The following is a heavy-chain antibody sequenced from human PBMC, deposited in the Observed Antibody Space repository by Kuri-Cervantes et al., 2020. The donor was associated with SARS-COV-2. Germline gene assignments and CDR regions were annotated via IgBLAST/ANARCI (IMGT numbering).Heavy chain of an antibody. CDR1: SDSISGSFNY. CDR2: IYYSGGT. V-gene: IGHV4-39*01. CDR3: AKLGGSIPANWFDS. Sequence: SETLSLTCTVSSDSISGSFNYWGWIRQPPGKGLEWIGTIYYSGGTIYNSSLKSRVTMSVDTSRNQFSLRLSSVIATDTAIYYCAKLGGSIPANWFDSWGQGTLVTVSS. J-gene: IGHJ5*01. D-gene: IGHD2-21*01.